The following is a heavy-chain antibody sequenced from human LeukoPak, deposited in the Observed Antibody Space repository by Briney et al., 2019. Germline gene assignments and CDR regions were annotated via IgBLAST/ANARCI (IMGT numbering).Heavy chain of an antibody. D-gene: IGHD3-10*01. Sequence: PSQTLSLTCTVSGGSISSGRCYWSWIRQPAGKGLEWIGRIYTSGSINYNSSLKSRVTISLDTSKNQFSLKLSSVTAADTAVYYCARELNLVRAVSYNWFDPWGQGTLVTVSS. V-gene: IGHV4-61*02. CDR3: ARELNLVRAVSYNWFDP. J-gene: IGHJ5*02. CDR1: GGSISSGRCY. CDR2: IYTSGSI.